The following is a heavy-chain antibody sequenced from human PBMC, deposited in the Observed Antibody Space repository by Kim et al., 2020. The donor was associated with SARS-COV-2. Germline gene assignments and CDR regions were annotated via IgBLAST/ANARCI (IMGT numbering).Heavy chain of an antibody. V-gene: IGHV3-33*05. Sequence: GGSLRLSCAASGFTFSSYGMHWVRQAPGKGLEWVAVISYDGSNKYYADSVKGRFTISRDNSKNTLYLQMNSLRAEDTAVYYCAREAGAWGGFGEAEPDYYYGMDVWGQGATVTVSS. D-gene: IGHD3-10*01. CDR2: ISYDGSNK. CDR1: GFTFSSYG. CDR3: AREAGAWGGFGEAEPDYYYGMDV. J-gene: IGHJ6*02.